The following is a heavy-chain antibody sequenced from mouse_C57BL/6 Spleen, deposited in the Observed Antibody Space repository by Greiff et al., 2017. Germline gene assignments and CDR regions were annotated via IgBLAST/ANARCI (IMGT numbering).Heavy chain of an antibody. V-gene: IGHV1-82*01. Sequence: QVQLKQSGPELVKPGASVKISCKASGYAFSSSWMNWVKQRPGKGLEWIGRIYPGDGATNYNGKFKGKATLTADKSSSTAYMQLSSLTSEDSAVYFCARSSDYEGIWYFDVWGTGTTVTVSS. CDR3: ARSSDYEGIWYFDV. CDR2: IYPGDGAT. CDR1: GYAFSSSW. D-gene: IGHD2-4*01. J-gene: IGHJ1*03.